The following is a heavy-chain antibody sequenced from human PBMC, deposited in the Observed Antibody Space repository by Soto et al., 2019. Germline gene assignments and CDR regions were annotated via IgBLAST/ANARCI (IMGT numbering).Heavy chain of an antibody. CDR3: ARHDVWMYYYDSSGDNYYGMDV. Sequence: PGESLKISCKGSGYSFTSYWIGWVRQMPGKGLEWMGIIYPGDSDTRYSPSFQGQVTISADKSISTAYLQGSSLKASDTAMYYCARHDVWMYYYDSSGDNYYGMDVWGQGTTVTVSS. V-gene: IGHV5-51*01. CDR1: GYSFTSYW. J-gene: IGHJ6*02. CDR2: IYPGDSDT. D-gene: IGHD3-22*01.